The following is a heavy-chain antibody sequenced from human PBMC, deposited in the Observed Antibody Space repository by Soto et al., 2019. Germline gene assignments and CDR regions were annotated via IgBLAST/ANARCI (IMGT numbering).Heavy chain of an antibody. D-gene: IGHD5-18*01. CDR2: ITIRTGNT. CDR1: GFTIRGCS. J-gene: IGHJ4*01. V-gene: IGHV3-48*02. Sequence: GGSLRLSCEASGFTIRGCSSKWVRQAPGKGLEWLAYITIRTGNTVYADSVRGRFTISADNAENSVFLQMNSLRDEDTAVYFCVRDRDIYRDMVHADLWGQGT. CDR3: VRDRDIYRDMVHADL.